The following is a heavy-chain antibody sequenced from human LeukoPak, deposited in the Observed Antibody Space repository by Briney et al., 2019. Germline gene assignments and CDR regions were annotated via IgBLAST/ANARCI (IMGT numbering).Heavy chain of an antibody. V-gene: IGHV3-30*04. Sequence: GGSLRLSCAASGFTFSSYAMHWVRQAPGKGLEWVAVISYDGSNKYYADSVKGRFTISRDNSKNTLYLKMNSLRDEDTAVYYCARDQVAYSGSYKGVDYWGQGTLVTVSS. J-gene: IGHJ4*02. D-gene: IGHD1-26*01. CDR1: GFTFSSYA. CDR3: ARDQVAYSGSYKGVDY. CDR2: ISYDGSNK.